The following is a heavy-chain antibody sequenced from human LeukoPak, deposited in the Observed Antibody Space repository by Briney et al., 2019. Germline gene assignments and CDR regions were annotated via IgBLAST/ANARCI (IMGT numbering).Heavy chain of an antibody. CDR1: EFTFKTNW. CDR3: TRGSYYFDD. CDR2: INSDGSRI. D-gene: IGHD3-10*01. J-gene: IGHJ4*02. V-gene: IGHV3-74*01. Sequence: GGSLRLSCAAYEFTFKTNWMHWVRQAPGKGLVWVSRINSDGSRINYADSVKGRFAISRDNAKNTLYLQMNSLRADDTAVYYCTRGSYYFDDWGQGTLVTVSS.